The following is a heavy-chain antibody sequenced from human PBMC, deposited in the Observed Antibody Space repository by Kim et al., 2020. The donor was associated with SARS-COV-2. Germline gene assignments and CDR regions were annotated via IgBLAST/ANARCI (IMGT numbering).Heavy chain of an antibody. CDR2: ISYDGRNK. CDR3: ARGNYHVSVSLSDYYNGMDV. CDR1: GLSFDDSA. Sequence: GGSLRLSCAASGLSFDDSAMNWVRQAPGKGLEWVAIISYDGRNKDYADSVKGRFTISRDNSKSTLFLQMNSLRVEDTGVYYCARGNYHVSVSLSDYYNGMDVWGQGTTVTVS. V-gene: IGHV3-30-3*01. J-gene: IGHJ6*02. D-gene: IGHD3-10*01.